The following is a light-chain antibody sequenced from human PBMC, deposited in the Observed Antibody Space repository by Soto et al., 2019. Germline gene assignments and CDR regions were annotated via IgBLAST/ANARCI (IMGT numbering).Light chain of an antibody. CDR2: GAS. J-gene: IGKJ2*01. CDR3: QQFGSSIPHT. V-gene: IGKV1-8*01. Sequence: AIRMTQSPSSMSASTGDGVTITCRASQDIYIYLAWYQQKPGGAPKVLISGASTLQSGVPSRFSGSGSGTEFTLTIRSLQPEDFATYYCQQFGSSIPHTFGQGTKLEIK. CDR1: QDIYIY.